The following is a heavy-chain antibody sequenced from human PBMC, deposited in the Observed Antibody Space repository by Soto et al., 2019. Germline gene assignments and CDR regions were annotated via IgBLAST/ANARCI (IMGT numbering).Heavy chain of an antibody. Sequence: GGSLRLSCAASGFTFSSYWMHWVRQAPGKGLVWVSRINSDGSSPSYADSVKGRFTISRDNAKNTLYLQMNSLRAEETAVYYCARGGTGSVSYFFTEYYYYYGMGVWGQGTTVTVSS. CDR1: GFTFSSYW. CDR3: ARGGTGSVSYFFTEYYYYYGMGV. J-gene: IGHJ6*02. V-gene: IGHV3-74*01. D-gene: IGHD3-10*01. CDR2: INSDGSSP.